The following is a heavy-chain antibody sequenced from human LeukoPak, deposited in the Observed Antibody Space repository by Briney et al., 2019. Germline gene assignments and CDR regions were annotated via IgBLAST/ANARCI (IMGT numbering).Heavy chain of an antibody. CDR2: IYYSGST. J-gene: IGHJ5*02. D-gene: IGHD6-13*01. CDR1: GGSISSYY. CDR3: ARNSYSSSWYWFDP. V-gene: IGHV4-59*06. Sequence: PSETLSLTCTVSGGSISSYYWSWIHQHPGKGLEWIGYIYYSGSTYYNPSLKSRVTISVDTSKNQFSLKLSSVTAADTAVYYCARNSYSSSWYWFDPWGQGTLVTVSS.